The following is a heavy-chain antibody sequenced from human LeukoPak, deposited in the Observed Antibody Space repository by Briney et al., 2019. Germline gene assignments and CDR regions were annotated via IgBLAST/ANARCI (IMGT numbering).Heavy chain of an antibody. V-gene: IGHV3-30-3*01. J-gene: IGHJ4*02. CDR3: AKDPNQGYFDY. D-gene: IGHD1-14*01. CDR2: ISYDGSNK. CDR1: GFTFSSYA. Sequence: QPGRTLRLSCAASGFTFSSYAMPWVRQAPGKGLEWVAVISYDGSNKYYADSVKGRFTISRDNSKNTLYLQMNSLRAEDTAVYYCAKDPNQGYFDYWGQGTLVTVSS.